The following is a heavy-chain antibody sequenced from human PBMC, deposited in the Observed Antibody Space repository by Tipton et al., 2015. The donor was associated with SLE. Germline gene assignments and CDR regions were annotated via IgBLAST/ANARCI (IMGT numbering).Heavy chain of an antibody. CDR1: GGSFSGNY. J-gene: IGHJ6*03. D-gene: IGHD1-26*01. CDR2: INHRGNT. Sequence: TLSLTCAVNGGSFSGNYWIWIRQPPGRGLEWIGEINHRGNTNYNPSLKSRVTISVDTSKNQFSLSLSSVTAADTAMYYCARGGLGVSYYYYMDVWGKGTTVTVSS. V-gene: IGHV4-34*01. CDR3: ARGGLGVSYYYYMDV.